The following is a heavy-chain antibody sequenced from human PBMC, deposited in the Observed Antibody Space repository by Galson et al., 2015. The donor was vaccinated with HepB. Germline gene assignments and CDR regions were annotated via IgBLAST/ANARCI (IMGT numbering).Heavy chain of an antibody. J-gene: IGHJ5*02. CDR1: GFTFSDFY. CDR3: ARASLGWFDP. V-gene: IGHV3-11*01. CDR2: ISSSGDTI. Sequence: SLRLSCAASGFTFSDFYMSWIRQAPGKGLEWLSYISSSGDTISYADSVKGRFTVSRDNAKSSLYLQVNSLRAEDTAVYYCARASLGWFDPWGQGTLLTVSS.